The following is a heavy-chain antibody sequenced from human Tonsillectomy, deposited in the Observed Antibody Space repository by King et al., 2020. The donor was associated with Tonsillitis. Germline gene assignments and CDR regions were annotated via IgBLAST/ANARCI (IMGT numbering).Heavy chain of an antibody. CDR3: AKDMAYGSGSGGFVP. J-gene: IGHJ5*02. V-gene: IGHV3-9*01. Sequence: VQLVESGGGLVQPGRSLRLSCAASGFTFDDYAMHWVRQAPGKGLEWVSGISWNSGTIGYADSVKGRFTISRDNAKNSLYLQMNSLRAEDTALYYCAKDMAYGSGSGGFVPWGQGTLVTVSS. D-gene: IGHD3-10*01. CDR2: ISWNSGTI. CDR1: GFTFDDYA.